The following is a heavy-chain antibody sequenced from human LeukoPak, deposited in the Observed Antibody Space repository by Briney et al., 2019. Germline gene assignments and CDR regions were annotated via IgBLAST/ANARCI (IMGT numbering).Heavy chain of an antibody. V-gene: IGHV3-30*18. J-gene: IGHJ6*02. CDR3: AKGGSRGFCCGGSCYSFGMDV. CDR2: ISYDGSNK. D-gene: IGHD2-15*01. Sequence: GGSLRLSCAASGFSFSSYGLHWVRQAPGKGLEWVSFISYDGSNKYYADSVKGRFTISRDNSKNTLYLQMNTLRAEDTAVYYCAKGGSRGFCCGGSCYSFGMDVWGQGTTVTVSS. CDR1: GFSFSSYG.